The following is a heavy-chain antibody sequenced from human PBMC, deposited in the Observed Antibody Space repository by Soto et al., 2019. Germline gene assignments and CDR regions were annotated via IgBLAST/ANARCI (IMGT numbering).Heavy chain of an antibody. CDR2: ISSGSRTI. CDR3: AKAKHVLRFLEWLTEYFDY. D-gene: IGHD3-3*01. CDR1: GLTFSSCH. Sequence: GGSLRLSCAASGLTFSSCHMNWVRQAPGKGLEWVSYISSGSRTIFYADSVNGRFTISRDNSKNTLYLQMNSLRAEDTAVYYCAKAKHVLRFLEWLTEYFDYWGQGT. J-gene: IGHJ4*02. V-gene: IGHV3-48*01.